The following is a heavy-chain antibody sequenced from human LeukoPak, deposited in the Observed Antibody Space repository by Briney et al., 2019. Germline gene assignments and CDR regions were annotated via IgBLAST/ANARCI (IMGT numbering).Heavy chain of an antibody. V-gene: IGHV1-18*04. Sequence: ASVKVSCKASGYTFTGYYMHWVRQAPGQGLEWMGWISAYNGNTNYAQKLQGRVTMTTDTSTSTAYMELRSLRSDDTAVYYCARDAAYSSGRIRAFDIWGQGTMVTVSS. D-gene: IGHD6-19*01. J-gene: IGHJ3*02. CDR3: ARDAAYSSGRIRAFDI. CDR1: GYTFTGYY. CDR2: ISAYNGNT.